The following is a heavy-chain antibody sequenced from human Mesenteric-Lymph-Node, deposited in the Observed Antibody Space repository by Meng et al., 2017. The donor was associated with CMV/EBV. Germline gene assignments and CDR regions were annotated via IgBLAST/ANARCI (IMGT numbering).Heavy chain of an antibody. V-gene: IGHV3-43D*03. CDR3: AKDISPAGYCSSTSCLLYYYGMDV. CDR2: ISWDGGRT. Sequence: MHWVRQAPGKGLEWVSLISWDGGRTYYADSVKGRFTISRDNSKNSLYLQMNSLRAEDTALYYCAKDISPAGYCSSTSCLLYYYGMDVWGQGTTVTVSS. J-gene: IGHJ6*02. D-gene: IGHD2-2*01.